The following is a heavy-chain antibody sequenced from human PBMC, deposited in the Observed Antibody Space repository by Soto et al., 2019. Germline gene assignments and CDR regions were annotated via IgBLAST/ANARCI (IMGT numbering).Heavy chain of an antibody. J-gene: IGHJ4*01. V-gene: IGHV3-15*07. D-gene: IGHD3-22*01. CDR2: IKSKTDGGTG. CDR3: TKDSYFTLKLVRFDY. CDR1: SLTFIIDF. Sequence: RGPLILSCSAFSLTFIIDFINCLRLAAGNCLEWVGRIKSKTDGGTGDFTAPVRGRVAISRDDSQSMVYLQMNSLKTEDTAVYYCTKDSYFTLKLVRFDYWDLGTLVTVSS.